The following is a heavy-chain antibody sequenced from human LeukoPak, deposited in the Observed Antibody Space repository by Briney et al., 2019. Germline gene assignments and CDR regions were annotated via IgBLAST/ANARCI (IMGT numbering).Heavy chain of an antibody. V-gene: IGHV4-39*07. D-gene: IGHD5-18*01. J-gene: IGHJ4*02. CDR3: ARDLGFRGYSYGNFDY. CDR2: IYYSGST. Sequence: WVRQPPGKGLEWIGSIYYSGSTYYNPSLKSRVTISVDTSKNQFSLKLSSVTAADTAVYYCARDLGFRGYSYGNFDYWGQGTLVTVSS.